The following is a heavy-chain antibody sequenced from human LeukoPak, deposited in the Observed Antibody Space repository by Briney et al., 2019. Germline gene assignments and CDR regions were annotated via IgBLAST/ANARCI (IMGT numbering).Heavy chain of an antibody. CDR3: ARVYYDSSGYTKFDY. V-gene: IGHV5-51*01. Sequence: GESLKISCKGSGYSSTSYWIGWVRQMPGKGLEWMGIIYPGDSDTRYSPSFQGQVTISADKSISTAYLQWSSLKASDTAMYYCARVYYDSSGYTKFDYWGQGTLVTVSS. D-gene: IGHD3-22*01. J-gene: IGHJ4*02. CDR2: IYPGDSDT. CDR1: GYSSTSYW.